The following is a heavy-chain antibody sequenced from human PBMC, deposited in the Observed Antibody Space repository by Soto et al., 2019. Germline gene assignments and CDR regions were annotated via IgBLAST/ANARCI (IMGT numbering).Heavy chain of an antibody. CDR2: INPANGNT. D-gene: IGHD3-22*01. V-gene: IGHV1-3*01. J-gene: IGHJ3*02. CDR1: GYTFTSYN. Sequence: ASVKVSCKASGYTFTSYNIHWVRQAPGQRLEWMGWINPANGNTEYSQRFQGRVTITRDTSARTAYMELSSLSSEDTAVYFCARVHYYERTGYWDAFDIWGQGTKVTVS. CDR3: ARVHYYERTGYWDAFDI.